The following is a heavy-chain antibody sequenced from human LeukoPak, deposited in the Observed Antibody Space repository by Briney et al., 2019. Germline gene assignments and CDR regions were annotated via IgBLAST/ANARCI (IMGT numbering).Heavy chain of an antibody. CDR2: IKQDGSEK. CDR3: ARDRSWGGLYYFDY. V-gene: IGHV3-7*01. D-gene: IGHD3-16*01. J-gene: IGHJ4*02. Sequence: GGSLRLSCAASGFTFSSYGMNWVRQAPGKGLEWVANIKQDGSEKYYVDSVKGRFTISRDNAKNSLYLQMNSLRAEDTAVYYCARDRSWGGLYYFDYWGQGTLVTVSS. CDR1: GFTFSSYG.